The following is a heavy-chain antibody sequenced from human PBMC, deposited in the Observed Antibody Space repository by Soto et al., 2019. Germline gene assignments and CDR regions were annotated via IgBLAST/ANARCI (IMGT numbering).Heavy chain of an antibody. CDR1: GYTFTSYA. Sequence: GASVKVSCKASGYTFTSYAMHWVRQAPGQRLEWMGWINAGNGNTKYSQKFQGRVTITRDTSASTAYMELSSLRSEDTAVYYCAREVRVATITFDYWGQGTLVTVSS. D-gene: IGHD5-12*01. V-gene: IGHV1-3*01. CDR3: AREVRVATITFDY. CDR2: INAGNGNT. J-gene: IGHJ4*02.